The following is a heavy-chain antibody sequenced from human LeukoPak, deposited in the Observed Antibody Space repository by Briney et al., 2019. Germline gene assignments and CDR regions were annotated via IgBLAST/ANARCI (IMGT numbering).Heavy chain of an antibody. CDR2: MSGSGGST. V-gene: IGHV3-23*01. J-gene: IGHJ4*02. Sequence: GGALRLSCAASGFTSSSYAMSWVRQAPGKGLEWVSGMSGSGGSTYYADCVKGRFTISRDNSNNTLYLQMNSLRAEDTAVYYCAKDGVITMVRGANFDYWGQGTLVTVSS. CDR1: GFTSSSYA. CDR3: AKDGVITMVRGANFDY. D-gene: IGHD3-10*01.